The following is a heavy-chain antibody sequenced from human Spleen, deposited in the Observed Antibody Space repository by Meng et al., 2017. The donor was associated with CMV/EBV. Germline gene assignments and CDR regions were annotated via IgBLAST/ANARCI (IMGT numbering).Heavy chain of an antibody. Sequence: SETLSLTCAVYGGSFSGNYWSWIRQPPGKGLEWIGEINHSGSTNYNPSLKSRVTVSVDTSKNQFSLNLSSVTAADTAVYYCARAPGSFWSGYFQHWGQGTLVTVSS. J-gene: IGHJ1*01. CDR3: ARAPGSFWSGYFQH. CDR1: GGSFSGNY. D-gene: IGHD3-3*01. CDR2: INHSGST. V-gene: IGHV4-34*01.